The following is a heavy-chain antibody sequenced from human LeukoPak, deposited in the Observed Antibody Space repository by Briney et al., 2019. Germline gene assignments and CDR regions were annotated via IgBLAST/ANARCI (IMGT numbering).Heavy chain of an antibody. CDR3: ASRGYCSSTSCYPFDY. D-gene: IGHD2-2*01. CDR1: GGSISSYY. V-gene: IGHV4-39*01. Sequence: PSETLSLTCTVSGGSISSYYWGWIRQPPGKGLEWIGSIYYSGSTYYNPSLKSRVTISVDTSKNQFSLKLSSVTAADTAVYYCASRGYCSSTSCYPFDYWGQGTLVTVSS. CDR2: IYYSGST. J-gene: IGHJ4*02.